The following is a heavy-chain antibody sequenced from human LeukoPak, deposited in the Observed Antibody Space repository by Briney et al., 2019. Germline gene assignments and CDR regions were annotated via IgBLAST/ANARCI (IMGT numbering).Heavy chain of an antibody. J-gene: IGHJ4*02. Sequence: KPSETLSLTCIVSGSSISSYYWSWIRQPAGKGLEWIGRTYTTGSTNYNPSLKSRVTMSVDTSKNQFSLKLSSVTAADTAVYYCARAAHSGSLAPFDYWGQGTLVTVSS. CDR3: ARAAHSGSLAPFDY. D-gene: IGHD1-26*01. V-gene: IGHV4-4*07. CDR2: TYTTGST. CDR1: GSSISSYY.